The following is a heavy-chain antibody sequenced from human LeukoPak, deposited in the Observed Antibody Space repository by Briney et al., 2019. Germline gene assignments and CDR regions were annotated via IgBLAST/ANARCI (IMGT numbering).Heavy chain of an antibody. J-gene: IGHJ6*03. CDR2: ISSSGSTI. Sequence: GGSLRLSCAASGFTFSSYEMNWVRQAPGKGLEWVSYISSSGSTIYNADSVKGRFTISRDNAKNSLFLQMNSLRAEDTAVYYCARDGVLRYFDYYYYYMDVWGKGTTVTISS. V-gene: IGHV3-48*03. CDR3: ARDGVLRYFDYYYYYMDV. D-gene: IGHD3-9*01. CDR1: GFTFSSYE.